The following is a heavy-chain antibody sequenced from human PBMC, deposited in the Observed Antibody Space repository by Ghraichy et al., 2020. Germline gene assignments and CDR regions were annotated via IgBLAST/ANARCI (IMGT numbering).Heavy chain of an antibody. CDR1: GYTFTSYG. Sequence: ASVKVSCKASGYTFTSYGISWVRQAPGQGLEWMGWISAYNGDTNYAQKLQGRVTMTTDTSTSTAYMELRSLRSDDTAVYYCARDLSGFRGRYYYYMDVWGKGTTVTVSS. V-gene: IGHV1-18*01. CDR3: ARDLSGFRGRYYYYMDV. CDR2: ISAYNGDT. J-gene: IGHJ6*03. D-gene: IGHD5-12*01.